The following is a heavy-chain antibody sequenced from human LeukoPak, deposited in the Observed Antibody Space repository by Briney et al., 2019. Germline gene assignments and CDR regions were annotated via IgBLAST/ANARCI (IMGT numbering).Heavy chain of an antibody. V-gene: IGHV3-7*03. CDR1: GFTFSGYP. Sequence: GKSLRLSCAASGFTFSGYPIHWVRQAPGKGLEWVANIKQDGSEKYYVDSVKGRFTISRDNAKNSLYLQMNSLRAEDTAVYYCARDQEDIVATIDYWGQGTLVTVSS. J-gene: IGHJ4*02. CDR3: ARDQEDIVATIDY. CDR2: IKQDGSEK. D-gene: IGHD5-12*01.